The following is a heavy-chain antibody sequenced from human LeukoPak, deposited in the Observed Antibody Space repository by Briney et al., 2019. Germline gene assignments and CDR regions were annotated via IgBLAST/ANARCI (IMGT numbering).Heavy chain of an antibody. CDR1: GGTFSSYA. CDR2: IIPIFGTA. D-gene: IGHD6-19*01. CDR3: ARGSGWYELRGYYYGMDV. Sequence: EASVKVSCKASGGTFSSYAISWVRQAPGQGLEWMGGIIPIFGTANYAQKFQGRVTITADESTSTAYMELSSLRSEDTAVYYCARGSGWYELRGYYYGMDVWGQGTTVTVSS. V-gene: IGHV1-69*13. J-gene: IGHJ6*02.